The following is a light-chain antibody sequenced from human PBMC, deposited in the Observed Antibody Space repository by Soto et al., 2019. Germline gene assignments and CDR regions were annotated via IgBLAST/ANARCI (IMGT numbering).Light chain of an antibody. CDR1: QSISSY. V-gene: IGKV1-39*01. Sequence: DIQMTQSPSSLSASVGDRVTITCRASQSISSYLNWYQQKPGKAPKLLIYGASSLQSGVPSRFSGSASGTDFTLTISSLQPEDFATYYCQQSYTSTCGQGTKGDIK. J-gene: IGKJ1*01. CDR3: QQSYTST. CDR2: GAS.